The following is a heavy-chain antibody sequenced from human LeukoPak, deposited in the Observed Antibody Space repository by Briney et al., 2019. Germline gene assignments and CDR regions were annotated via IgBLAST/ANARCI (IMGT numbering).Heavy chain of an antibody. Sequence: SETLSLTCAVYGGSFSGYYWSWIRQPPGKGLEWIGEINHSGSTNYNPSLKSRVTISVDTSKNQFSLKLSSVTAADTAVYYCARTSRDSSSWTLNWFDPWGQGTLVTVSS. CDR2: INHSGST. J-gene: IGHJ5*02. CDR1: GGSFSGYY. CDR3: ARTSRDSSSWTLNWFDP. D-gene: IGHD6-13*01. V-gene: IGHV4-34*01.